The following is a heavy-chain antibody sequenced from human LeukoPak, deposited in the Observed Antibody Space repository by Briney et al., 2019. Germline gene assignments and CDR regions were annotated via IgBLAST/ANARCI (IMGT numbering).Heavy chain of an antibody. J-gene: IGHJ4*02. CDR1: GFTFSSYG. Sequence: GGSLRLSCAASGFTFSSYGMHWVRQALGKGLEWVAFIRYDGSNKYYADSVKGRFTISRDNSKNTLYLQMNSLRAEDTAVYYCAKARGIAASSTALYWGQGTLVTVSS. V-gene: IGHV3-30*02. CDR2: IRYDGSNK. CDR3: AKARGIAASSTALY. D-gene: IGHD6-13*01.